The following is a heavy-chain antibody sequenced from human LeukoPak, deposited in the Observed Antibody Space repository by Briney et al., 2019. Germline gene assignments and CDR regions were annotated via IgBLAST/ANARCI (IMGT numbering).Heavy chain of an antibody. CDR3: ARMSVAAYDP. J-gene: IGHJ5*02. V-gene: IGHV4-39*07. CDR2: IYYSGST. Sequence: PSETLSLTCTVSGDSINTNNYYWAWIRQPPGKGLEWIGSIYYSGSTYYNPSLESRVAISIDTSKNQFSVKLKSVTAADTAMYYCARMSVAAYDPWGQGTLVTVSS. D-gene: IGHD6-25*01. CDR1: GDSINTNNYY.